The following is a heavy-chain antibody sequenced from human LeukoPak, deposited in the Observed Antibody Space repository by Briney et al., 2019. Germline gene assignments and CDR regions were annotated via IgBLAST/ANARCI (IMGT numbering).Heavy chain of an antibody. V-gene: IGHV4-34*01. CDR3: ARDPGSGYYFDY. J-gene: IGHJ4*02. Sequence: SETLSLTCAVYGGSFSGYYWSWIRQPPGKGLEWIGEINHSGSTNYNPSLKSRVTISVDTSKNQFSLKLSSVTAADTAVYYCARDPGSGYYFDYWGQGTLVTVSS. CDR2: INHSGST. CDR1: GGSFSGYY. D-gene: IGHD3-10*01.